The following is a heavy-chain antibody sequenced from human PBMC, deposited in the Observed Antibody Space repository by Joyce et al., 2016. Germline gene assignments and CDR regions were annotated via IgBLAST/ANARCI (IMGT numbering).Heavy chain of an antibody. J-gene: IGHJ2*01. CDR3: ARSPAISALGYQRQWFFDL. D-gene: IGHD3-16*01. V-gene: IGHV4-59*01. Sequence: QVQLQESGPGLVKPSETLSLRCTVSYESINEYYWSWIRQPPGKGLELIAYVHHSGNNKYTPSLKSRVTISLDTSNDHFSLHLDSVTAADTALYFCARSPAISALGYQRQWFFDLWGRGTMVTVSS. CDR1: YESINEYY. CDR2: VHHSGNN.